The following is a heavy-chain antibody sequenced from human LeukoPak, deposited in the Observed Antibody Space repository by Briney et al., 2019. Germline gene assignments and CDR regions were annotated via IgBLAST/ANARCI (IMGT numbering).Heavy chain of an antibody. Sequence: GGSLRLSCAASGFTFSSYWMSWVRQAPGEGLEWVSGLNWNGGTTGYADSVKGRFTISRDNAKNFLYLQMNSLRAEDTALYYCATHSYYYGSGSYPHYLDYWGQGTLVTVSS. CDR3: ATHSYYYGSGSYPHYLDY. CDR2: LNWNGGTT. CDR1: GFTFSSYW. D-gene: IGHD3-10*01. V-gene: IGHV3-20*04. J-gene: IGHJ4*02.